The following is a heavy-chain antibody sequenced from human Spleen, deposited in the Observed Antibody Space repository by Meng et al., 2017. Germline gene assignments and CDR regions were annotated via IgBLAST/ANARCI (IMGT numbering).Heavy chain of an antibody. J-gene: IGHJ4*02. CDR2: TYYSGLT. D-gene: IGHD3-16*01. V-gene: IGHV4-39*07. CDR1: GGSTSSSGYY. CDR3: ARDIGGSGFPGDS. Sequence: SETLSLTCSVSGGSTSSSGYYWAWIRQPSGKGLEWIGSTYYSGLTYYNPSPKSRVTISLDTSRNQFSLELSSVTAANTAVYYCARDIGGSGFPGDSWGQGTLVTVSS.